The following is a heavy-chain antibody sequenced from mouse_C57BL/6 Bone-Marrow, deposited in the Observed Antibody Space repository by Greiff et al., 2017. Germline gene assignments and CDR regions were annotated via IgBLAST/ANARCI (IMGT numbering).Heavy chain of an antibody. D-gene: IGHD2-12*01. CDR2: IYPGGGST. V-gene: IGHV1-55*01. CDR1: GYTFTSYW. Sequence: QVQLQQPGAELVKPGASVKMSCKASGYTFTSYWITWVKQRPGQGLEWIGDIYPGGGSTNYNEKFKSKATLTVDPSSSTAYMQLSSLTSEDSAVYDGARERYDVYAMDYWGQGTSVTVSS. J-gene: IGHJ4*01. CDR3: ARERYDVYAMDY.